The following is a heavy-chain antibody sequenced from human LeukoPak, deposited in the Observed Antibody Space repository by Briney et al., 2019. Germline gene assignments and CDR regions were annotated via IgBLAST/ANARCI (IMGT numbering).Heavy chain of an antibody. CDR2: SNPNSGGT. D-gene: IGHD3-9*01. CDR1: RYTFVHYY. J-gene: IGHJ5*02. Sequence: GASEKVSCKASRYTFVHYYMNWGRQVPGQELEWRGWSNPNSGGTNYTQKFRGRVTLTRDTFISTAYMEVSSVTSYATAVYYNSKATYDVLTGIKNNWFDPWGQGKLVTVSS. CDR3: SKATYDVLTGIKNNWFDP. V-gene: IGHV1-2*02.